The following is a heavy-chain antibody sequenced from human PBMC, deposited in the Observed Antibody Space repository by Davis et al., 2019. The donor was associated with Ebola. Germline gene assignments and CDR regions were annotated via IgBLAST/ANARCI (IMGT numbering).Heavy chain of an antibody. CDR3: TRRSVRFLEWLSQNAFDI. CDR1: GFTFSSYW. V-gene: IGHV3-30-3*01. D-gene: IGHD3-3*01. CDR2: ISYDGDNS. Sequence: GGSLRLSCAASGFTFSSYWMSWVRQAPGKGLEWVAVISYDGDNSYYADSVKGRFTISRENSKNTVYLQMNSLRTEDTAVYYCTRRSVRFLEWLSQNAFDIWGQGTMVTVSS. J-gene: IGHJ3*02.